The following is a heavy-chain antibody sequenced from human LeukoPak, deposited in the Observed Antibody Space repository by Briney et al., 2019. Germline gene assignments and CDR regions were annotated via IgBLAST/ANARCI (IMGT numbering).Heavy chain of an antibody. CDR1: GGSISIGDYY. V-gene: IGHV4-30-4*01. D-gene: IGHD3-10*01. CDR2: IYYSGST. CDR3: ASNYGSGSYHYFDY. Sequence: SQTLSLTCTVSGGSISIGDYYWSWIRQPPRKGLEWIGYIYYSGSTYYNPSLKSRVTLSVDTSKNQFSLKMSSVTAADTAVYYCASNYGSGSYHYFDYWGQGTLVTVSS. J-gene: IGHJ4*02.